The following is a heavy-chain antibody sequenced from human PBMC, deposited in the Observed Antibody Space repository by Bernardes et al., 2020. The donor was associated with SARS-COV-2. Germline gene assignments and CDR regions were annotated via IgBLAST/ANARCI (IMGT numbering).Heavy chain of an antibody. V-gene: IGHV4-59*01. J-gene: IGHJ4*02. CDR1: GGSFSTYY. Sequence: SETLSLTCTVSGGSFSTYYWGWIRQPPGKRLEWIGYIYYTGSANYNPSLKSRVTISIDTSENQFSLKLASVTAADTAVYYCARDLGAPNWAGLTFDYWGQGSLVTVSS. CDR2: IYYTGSA. D-gene: IGHD3-10*01. CDR3: ARDLGAPNWAGLTFDY.